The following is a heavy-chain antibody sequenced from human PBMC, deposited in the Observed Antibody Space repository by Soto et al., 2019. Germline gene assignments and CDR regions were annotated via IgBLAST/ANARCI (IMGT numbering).Heavy chain of an antibody. CDR3: ARYGSGSYYMDPFDY. CDR1: GSTFSNYA. Sequence: GSLRLSCAASGSTFSNYAVNWVRQAPGKGLEWVSYITHSSDTIYYSDSVKGRFTNSRDNAKNSLYLQMNSLRPEDTAIYYCARYGSGSYYMDPFDYWGQGTLVTVSS. J-gene: IGHJ4*02. D-gene: IGHD3-10*01. V-gene: IGHV3-48*01. CDR2: ITHSSDTI.